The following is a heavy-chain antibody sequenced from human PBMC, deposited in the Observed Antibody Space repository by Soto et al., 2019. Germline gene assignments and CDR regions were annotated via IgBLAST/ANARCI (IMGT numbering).Heavy chain of an antibody. D-gene: IGHD6-19*01. CDR1: XXTFSTYS. CDR2: IRDSGHST. Sequence: EVQLLESGGGLVQPGGSLRLSCAASXXTFSTYSMTWVRQAPGKGLEWVSTIRDSGHSTHYADSVRGRFAISRDNSKNTLFQQMNSLRAEDTAVYYCARVKAQILSSGWYGGDDIWGQGTMVTVSS. J-gene: IGHJ3*02. V-gene: IGHV3-23*01. CDR3: ARVKAQILSSGWYGGDDI.